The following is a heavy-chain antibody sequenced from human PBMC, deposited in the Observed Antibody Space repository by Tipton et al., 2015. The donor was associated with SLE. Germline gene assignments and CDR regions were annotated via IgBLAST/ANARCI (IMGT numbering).Heavy chain of an antibody. D-gene: IGHD2-15*01. J-gene: IGHJ6*03. CDR2: IWYDGSNK. Sequence: SLRLSCAASGFTFSTYAMTWVRQAPGKGLEWVAVIWYDGSNKYYADSVKGRFTISRDNSKNTLYLQMNSLRAEDTAVYYCAKGPLCSGGRCPRDYYYYMDVWGKGTTVTVSS. CDR1: GFTFSTYA. V-gene: IGHV3-33*06. CDR3: AKGPLCSGGRCPRDYYYYMDV.